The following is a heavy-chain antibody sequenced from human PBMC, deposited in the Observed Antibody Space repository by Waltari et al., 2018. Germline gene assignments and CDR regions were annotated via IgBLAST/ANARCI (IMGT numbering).Heavy chain of an antibody. CDR1: GGSISSYY. J-gene: IGHJ2*01. V-gene: IGHV4-59*01. Sequence: QVQLQESGPGLVKPSETLSLTCTVSGGSISSYYWSWIRQPPGKGLEWIGYIYYSVSTNYNPSHKSRVTLSVETSKNQFSLKLSSVTAADTAVYYCARDGSGSYWWYFDLWGRGTLVTVSS. D-gene: IGHD1-26*01. CDR2: IYYSVST. CDR3: ARDGSGSYWWYFDL.